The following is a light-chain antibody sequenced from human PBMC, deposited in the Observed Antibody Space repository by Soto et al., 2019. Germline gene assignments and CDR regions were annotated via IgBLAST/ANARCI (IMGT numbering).Light chain of an antibody. CDR1: NSNVGSNY. Sequence: QSVVTQSPSASGAAGQRVTISCSGSNSNVGSNYVYWYQQLPGTAPKLLIYANNQRPSGVPDRFSGSKSGTSASLAISGLQAEDEADYYCSSYTRSGTVVFGGGTKLTVL. J-gene: IGLJ2*01. V-gene: IGLV1-47*02. CDR2: ANN. CDR3: SSYTRSGTVV.